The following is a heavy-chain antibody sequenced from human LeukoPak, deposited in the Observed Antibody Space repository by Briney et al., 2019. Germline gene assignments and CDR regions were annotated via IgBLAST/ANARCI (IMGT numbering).Heavy chain of an antibody. J-gene: IGHJ4*02. D-gene: IGHD6-13*01. V-gene: IGHV4-59*01. Sequence: SETLSLTCSVSGGSISRYYGNWIRQPPGKGLEWIGYMYYSGSTNYNPSLKSRVTISIDTSKNQFSLKLSSVTAADTAVYYCARGFSSWPYYFDYWGQGTLVTVSS. CDR3: ARGFSSWPYYFDY. CDR2: MYYSGST. CDR1: GGSISRYY.